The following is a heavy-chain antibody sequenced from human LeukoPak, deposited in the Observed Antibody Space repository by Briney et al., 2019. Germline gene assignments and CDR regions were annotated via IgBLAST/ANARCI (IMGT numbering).Heavy chain of an antibody. V-gene: IGHV3-21*01. D-gene: IGHD3-9*01. CDR3: ARGHYDVLAASYKWTPDY. J-gene: IGHJ4*02. CDR2: INSGGDYI. CDR1: GFTFNTFN. Sequence: GGSLRLSCAASGFTFNTFNMNWVRQAPGKGLEWVSSINSGGDYIYYADSVKGRFTTSRDNAKNSLSLQRNSLRVEDTAVYYCARGHYDVLAASYKWTPDYWGQGTLVTVSS.